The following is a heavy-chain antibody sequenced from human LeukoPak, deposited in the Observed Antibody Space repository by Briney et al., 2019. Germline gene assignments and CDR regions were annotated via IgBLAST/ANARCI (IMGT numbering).Heavy chain of an antibody. D-gene: IGHD2-15*01. J-gene: IGHJ4*02. CDR3: ARDRSRSGGDYELDY. V-gene: IGHV3-7*01. CDR1: GFIVSRYW. Sequence: GGSLRLPCAASGFIVSRYWMSWVRQAPGKGLEWVANIKEDGSEKHYIDSVKGRFTISRDNAKNSLYLLMNSLRPEDTAVYYCARDRSRSGGDYELDYWGQGTLVTVSS. CDR2: IKEDGSEK.